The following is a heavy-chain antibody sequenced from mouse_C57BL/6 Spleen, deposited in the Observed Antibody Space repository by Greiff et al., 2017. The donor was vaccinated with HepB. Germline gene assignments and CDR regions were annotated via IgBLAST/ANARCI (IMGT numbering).Heavy chain of an antibody. Sequence: VQLQQPGAELVMPGASVKLSCKASGYTFTSYWMHWVKQRPGQGLEWIGEIDPSDSYTNYNQKFKGKSTLTVDKSSSTAYMQLSSLTSEDSAVYYCARRGNYDYGFAYWGQGTLVTVSA. CDR1: GYTFTSYW. V-gene: IGHV1-69*01. CDR3: ARRGNYDYGFAY. D-gene: IGHD2-4*01. J-gene: IGHJ3*01. CDR2: IDPSDSYT.